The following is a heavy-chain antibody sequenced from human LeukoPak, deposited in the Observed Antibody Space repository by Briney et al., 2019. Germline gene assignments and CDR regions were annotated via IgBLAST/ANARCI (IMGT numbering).Heavy chain of an antibody. CDR2: IYHSGST. J-gene: IGHJ4*02. CDR1: GGSISGYY. V-gene: IGHV4-38-2*02. CDR3: ARAFYSSSWYHKEDFFDY. D-gene: IGHD6-13*01. Sequence: SETLSLTCTVSGGSISGYYWGWIRQPPGKGLEWIGSIYHSGSTYYKPSLQSRVTISVDTSKNQFSLKLSSVTAADTAVYYCARAFYSSSWYHKEDFFDYWGQGTPVTVSS.